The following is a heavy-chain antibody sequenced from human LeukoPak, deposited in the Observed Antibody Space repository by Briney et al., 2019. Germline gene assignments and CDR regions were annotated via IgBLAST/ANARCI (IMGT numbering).Heavy chain of an antibody. CDR1: GGSISSYY. J-gene: IGHJ3*02. Sequence: SETLSLTCTVSGGSISSYYWSWIRQPPGKGLEWIGYIYYSGSTSYNPSLKSRVTISVDTSKNQFSLKLSSVTAADTAVYYCASYGSRGAFDIWGQGTMVTVSS. D-gene: IGHD4-17*01. CDR2: IYYSGST. V-gene: IGHV4-59*01. CDR3: ASYGSRGAFDI.